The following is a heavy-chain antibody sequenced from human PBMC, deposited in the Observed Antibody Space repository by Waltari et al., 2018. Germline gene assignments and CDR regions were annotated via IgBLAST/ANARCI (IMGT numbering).Heavy chain of an antibody. Sequence: QLQLQESGPGLVKPSETLSLTCTVSGGSISSSSYYWGWIRQPPGKGLEWIGSIYYSGSTYYNPSLKRRVTISVDTSKNQFSLKLSSVTAADTAVYYCARLPDIVVVPAADGMDVWGQGTTVTVSS. CDR2: IYYSGST. CDR1: GGSISSSSYY. CDR3: ARLPDIVVVPAADGMDV. V-gene: IGHV4-39*01. D-gene: IGHD2-2*01. J-gene: IGHJ6*02.